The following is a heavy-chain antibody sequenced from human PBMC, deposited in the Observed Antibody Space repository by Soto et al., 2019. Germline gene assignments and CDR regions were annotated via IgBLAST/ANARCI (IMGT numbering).Heavy chain of an antibody. D-gene: IGHD3-22*01. CDR3: AKDMGYYYDSSGYWGHYFDY. J-gene: IGHJ4*02. Sequence: LRHSFAASGFTFSSYSMSWVRQAPGKGLEWVSAISGSGGSTYYADSVKGRLTITRDNSKNTLYLQMNSLRAEDTAVYYCAKDMGYYYDSSGYWGHYFDYWGQGTLVTVSS. CDR1: GFTFSSYS. CDR2: ISGSGGST. V-gene: IGHV3-23*01.